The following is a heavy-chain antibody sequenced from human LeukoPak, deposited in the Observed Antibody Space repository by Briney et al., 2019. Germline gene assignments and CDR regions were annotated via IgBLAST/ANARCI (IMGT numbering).Heavy chain of an antibody. V-gene: IGHV3-66*01. J-gene: IGHJ4*02. CDR2: IYSGGYT. CDR1: GFTVNSTY. Sequence: GGSLGLSCAASGFTVNSTYLTWVRQAPGKGLEWLSVIYSGGYTYYADSVKGRFFISRDISENMVYLQMNSLSVEDTAVYFCSSGRPAHYFDSWGPGTLVTVS. D-gene: IGHD6-6*01. CDR3: SSGRPAHYFDS.